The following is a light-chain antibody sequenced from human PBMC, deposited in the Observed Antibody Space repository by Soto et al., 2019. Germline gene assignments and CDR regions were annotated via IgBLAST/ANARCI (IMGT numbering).Light chain of an antibody. Sequence: QSALTQPASVSGSPGQSITISCTGTSSDVGGTNFVSWYQQHPGKAPKLMIYEVSKRPSGLSNRFSGSKSANTASLTISGLQAEDEADYYCSSSTSSNTLVFGGGTKLTVL. CDR1: SSDVGGTNF. CDR2: EVS. CDR3: SSSTSSNTLV. V-gene: IGLV2-14*01. J-gene: IGLJ3*02.